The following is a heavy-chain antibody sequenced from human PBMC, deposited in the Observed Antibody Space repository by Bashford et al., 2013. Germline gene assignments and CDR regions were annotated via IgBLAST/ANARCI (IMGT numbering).Heavy chain of an antibody. V-gene: IGHV3-23*01. CDR2: ISGSGGST. Sequence: VRQAPGKGLEWVSAISGSGGSTYYADSVKGRFTISRDNAKNSLYLQMNSLRAEDTAVYYCAREARRPDFWSGYSYYYYGMDVWGQGTTVTVSS. J-gene: IGHJ6*02. CDR3: AREARRPDFWSGYSYYYYGMDV. D-gene: IGHD3-3*01.